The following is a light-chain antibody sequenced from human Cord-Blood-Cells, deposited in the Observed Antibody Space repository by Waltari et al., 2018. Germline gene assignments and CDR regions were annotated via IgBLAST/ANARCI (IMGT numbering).Light chain of an antibody. CDR2: EGS. CDR1: SSDVGSYNL. V-gene: IGLV2-23*01. CDR3: CSYAGSSTHYV. Sequence: QSALTPPASVSGSPGQSLTFSCTGTSSDVGSYNLVFWYHQHPGKAPKPMIYEGSKRPSGVSNRFSGSKSGNTASLTISGLQAEDEADYYCCSYAGSSTHYVFGTGTKVTVL. J-gene: IGLJ1*01.